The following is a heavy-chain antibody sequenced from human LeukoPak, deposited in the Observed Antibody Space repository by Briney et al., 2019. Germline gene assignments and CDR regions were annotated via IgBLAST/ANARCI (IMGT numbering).Heavy chain of an antibody. CDR2: IYYSGST. V-gene: IGHV4-31*03. Sequence: SETLSLTCTVSGGSISSGGYYWSWIRQHPGKGLEWIGYIYYSGSTYYNPSLKSRVTISVDTSKNQFSLKLSAVSAADTAVYYCARIPNQSKYSIGNYWGQGTLVTVSS. CDR3: ARIPNQSKYSIGNY. CDR1: GGSISSGGYY. J-gene: IGHJ4*02. D-gene: IGHD1-14*01.